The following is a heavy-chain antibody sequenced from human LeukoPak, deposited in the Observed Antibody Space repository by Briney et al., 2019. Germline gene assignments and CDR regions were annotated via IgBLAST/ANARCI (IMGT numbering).Heavy chain of an antibody. V-gene: IGHV3-23*01. Sequence: GRSLRLSCAASGFTFSIYAMHWVRQAPGKGLEWVSAISGSGGSTYYADSVKGRFTISRDNSKNTLYLQMNSLRAEDTAVYYCAKGYPRPTGLGIFGHNWFDPWGQGTLDTVSS. CDR2: ISGSGGST. D-gene: IGHD3-3*01. CDR3: AKGYPRPTGLGIFGHNWFDP. CDR1: GFTFSIYA. J-gene: IGHJ5*02.